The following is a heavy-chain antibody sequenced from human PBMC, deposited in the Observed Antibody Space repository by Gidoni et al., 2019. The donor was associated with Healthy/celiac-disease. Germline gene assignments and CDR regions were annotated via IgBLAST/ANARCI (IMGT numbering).Heavy chain of an antibody. CDR2: INPNSGGT. Sequence: QVPLVQSGTEVNKPGSSVTVSCKASGHPFTGYYMHWVRQAPGQGLEWMGWINPNSGGTNYAQKFQGRVTMTRDTSISTAYMELSRLRSDDAAVYYCARDREPSSSPIIYGIDVWGQGTTVTVSS. J-gene: IGHJ6*02. CDR3: ARDREPSSSPIIYGIDV. CDR1: GHPFTGYY. V-gene: IGHV1-2*02. D-gene: IGHD6-6*01.